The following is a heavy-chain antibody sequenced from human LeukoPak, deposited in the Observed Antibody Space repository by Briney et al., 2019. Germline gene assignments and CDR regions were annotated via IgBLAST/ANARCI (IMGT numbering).Heavy chain of an antibody. CDR1: GGTYSSYA. V-gene: IGHV1-69*05. Sequence: SVKVSCKASGGTYSSYAISWVRQAPGQGLEWMGRIIPIFGTANYAQKFQGRVTITTDESTSTAYMELSSLRSEDTAVYYCASRQIAVAGTTFGEYFQHWGQGTLVTVSS. D-gene: IGHD6-19*01. J-gene: IGHJ1*01. CDR3: ASRQIAVAGTTFGEYFQH. CDR2: IIPIFGTA.